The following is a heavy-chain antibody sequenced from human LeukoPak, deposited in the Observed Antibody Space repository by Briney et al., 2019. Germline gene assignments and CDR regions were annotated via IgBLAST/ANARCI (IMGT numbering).Heavy chain of an antibody. Sequence: SETLSLTCTVSGGSISTYSWSWIRQPPGKGLEGLGYVSYSGSTNYNPSLKSRVTISVDTSKNQFSLKLSSVTAADTAVYYCARGTYGSGSYYTVDYWGQGTLVTVSS. D-gene: IGHD3-10*01. CDR3: ARGTYGSGSYYTVDY. CDR2: VSYSGST. V-gene: IGHV4-59*01. CDR1: GGSISTYS. J-gene: IGHJ4*02.